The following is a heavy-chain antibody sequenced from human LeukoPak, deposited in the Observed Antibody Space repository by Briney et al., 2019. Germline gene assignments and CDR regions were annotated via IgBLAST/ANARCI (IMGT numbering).Heavy chain of an antibody. J-gene: IGHJ4*02. CDR2: INDSGSS. CDR3: ARVPSDDDFWSGYLPYFDY. Sequence: SETLSLTCAVYGGSVSGYHWTWIRQPPGKGLEYIGEINDSGSSIYNPSLKNRVTISVDTSKKQISVNLTSVTAADTGVYYCARVPSDDDFWSGYLPYFDYWGQGNLVTVSS. V-gene: IGHV4-34*01. CDR1: GGSVSGYH. D-gene: IGHD3-3*01.